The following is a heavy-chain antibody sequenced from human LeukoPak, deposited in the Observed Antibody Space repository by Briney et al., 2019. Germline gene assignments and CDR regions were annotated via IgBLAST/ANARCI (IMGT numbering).Heavy chain of an antibody. CDR1: GGSISNYY. Sequence: PSETLSLTCTVSGGSISNYYWSWIRQPPGKGLEWIGYIYYSGSTNYNPSLKSRVTISVDTSKNQFSLKLSSVAAADTAVYYCARHASVDGNWPRPLDYWGQGSLVTVSS. J-gene: IGHJ4*02. D-gene: IGHD6-19*01. V-gene: IGHV4-59*08. CDR3: ARHASVDGNWPRPLDY. CDR2: IYYSGST.